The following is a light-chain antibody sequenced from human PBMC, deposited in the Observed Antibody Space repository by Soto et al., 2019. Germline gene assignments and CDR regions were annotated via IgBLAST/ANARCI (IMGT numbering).Light chain of an antibody. J-gene: IGKJ1*01. V-gene: IGKV1-5*01. CDR2: DAS. CDR3: LQHYSYPWT. Sequence: DIQMTQSPSTLSASVGDGVTITCRASQSISNRLAWYQQKPGEAPKYLIYDASTLDSGAPSRFSGSGSGTEFTLTISSLQPEDFATYSCLQHYSYPWTFGQGTKVDIK. CDR1: QSISNR.